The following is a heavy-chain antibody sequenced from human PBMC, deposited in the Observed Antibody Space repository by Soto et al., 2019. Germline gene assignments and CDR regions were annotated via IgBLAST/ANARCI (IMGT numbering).Heavy chain of an antibody. D-gene: IGHD3-10*01. CDR2: INWNSGSI. CDR1: GFTFDDYA. V-gene: IGHV3-9*01. Sequence: EEQLVESGGGLVQPGRSLRLSCAASGFTFDDYAMHWVRQAPGKGLEWVSGINWNSGSIGYADSVKGRFTISRDNAKTYIYLQMSSLRAEDTALYYCAKDRGSGRYAENYYYCGMDVWGQGTTVTVSS. CDR3: AKDRGSGRYAENYYYCGMDV. J-gene: IGHJ6*02.